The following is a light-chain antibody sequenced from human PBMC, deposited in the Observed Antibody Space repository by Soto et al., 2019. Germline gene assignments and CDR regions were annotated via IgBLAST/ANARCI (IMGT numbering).Light chain of an antibody. Sequence: EIVLTQSPGTLSLSPGERATLSCRASQSVSSSYLAWYQQKPGQAPRLLIYGTSSRATGIPDRFSGSGSGTDFTLTISRLEPEDFAVYYCQQYGILAWTFGQGTKVEIK. J-gene: IGKJ1*01. CDR2: GTS. V-gene: IGKV3-20*01. CDR1: QSVSSSY. CDR3: QQYGILAWT.